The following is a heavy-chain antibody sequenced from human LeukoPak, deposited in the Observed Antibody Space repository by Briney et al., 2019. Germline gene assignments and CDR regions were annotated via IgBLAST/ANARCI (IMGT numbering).Heavy chain of an antibody. D-gene: IGHD3-22*01. CDR3: SNCACSGYYCNRFDS. CDR1: GFTLDDYG. V-gene: IGHV3-49*04. CDR2: IRSKAYGGTT. J-gene: IGHJ4*02. Sequence: GGSLRLSCTASGFTLDDYGVSWVRQAPGKGLEWVGFIRSKAYGGTTEYAASVKGGSTISRDDSKSIVYLQMNSLKTEDTAVYYCSNCACSGYYCNRFDSWGQGTLVTVSS.